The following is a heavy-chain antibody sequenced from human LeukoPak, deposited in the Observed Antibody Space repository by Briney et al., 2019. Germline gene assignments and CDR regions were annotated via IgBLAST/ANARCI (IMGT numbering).Heavy chain of an antibody. V-gene: IGHV3-74*01. Sequence: GGSLRLSCAASGFTFSSYWMHWVRQAPGKGLVWVSRINSDGSSTSYADSVKGRFTISRDNAKNSLYLQMNSLRAEDTAVYYCARDFPGEYAFDIWGQGTMVTVSS. CDR3: ARDFPGEYAFDI. D-gene: IGHD3-16*01. J-gene: IGHJ3*02. CDR2: INSDGSST. CDR1: GFTFSSYW.